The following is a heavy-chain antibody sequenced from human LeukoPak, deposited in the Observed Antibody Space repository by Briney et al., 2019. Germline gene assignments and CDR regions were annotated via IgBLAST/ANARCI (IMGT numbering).Heavy chain of an antibody. CDR1: GYTFTSYD. CDR2: TNPNSGNT. J-gene: IGHJ6*02. CDR3: ARDLSYYDSSGYLYYGMDV. V-gene: IGHV1-8*01. Sequence: GASVKVSCKASGYTFTSYDINWVRQATGQGLEWMGWTNPNSGNTGYAKKFQGRVTMTRNTSISTAYMELSSLRSEDTAVYYCARDLSYYDSSGYLYYGMDVWGQGTTVTVSS. D-gene: IGHD3-22*01.